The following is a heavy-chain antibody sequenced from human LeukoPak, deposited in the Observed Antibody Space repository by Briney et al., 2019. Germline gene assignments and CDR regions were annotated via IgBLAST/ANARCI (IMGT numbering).Heavy chain of an antibody. D-gene: IGHD6-19*01. Sequence: GGSLRLSCAASGFTVSSNYMSWVRQAPGKGLEWVAVIYSSGNTKYADSVKGRFTISRDNSKNTLYLDMNSLRAEDTAVYYCAGGALYSSGWVNRFDPWGQGTLVTVSS. CDR1: GFTVSSNY. CDR2: IYSSGNT. V-gene: IGHV3-53*01. J-gene: IGHJ5*02. CDR3: AGGALYSSGWVNRFDP.